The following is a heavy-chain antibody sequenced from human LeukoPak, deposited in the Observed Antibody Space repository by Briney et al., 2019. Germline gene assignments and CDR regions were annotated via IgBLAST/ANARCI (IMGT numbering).Heavy chain of an antibody. D-gene: IGHD3-9*01. CDR3: ARGLDYDILTGCGY. J-gene: IGHJ4*02. CDR2: IWYDGSNK. CDR1: GFTFSSYG. V-gene: IGHV3-33*01. Sequence: GGSLRLSCAASGFTFSSYGMHWVRQAPGKGLEWVAVIWYDGSNKYYADSVKGRFTISRDNSKNTLYLQMNSLRAEDTAVYYCARGLDYDILTGCGYWGQGTLVTVSS.